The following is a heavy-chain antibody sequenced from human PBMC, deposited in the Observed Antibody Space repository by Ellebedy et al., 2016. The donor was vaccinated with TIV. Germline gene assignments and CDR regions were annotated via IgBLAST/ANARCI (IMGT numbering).Heavy chain of an antibody. CDR3: ARVRRGSSGMDV. CDR1: GYTFTAYY. J-gene: IGHJ6*02. D-gene: IGHD6-13*01. V-gene: IGHV1-2*02. Sequence: ASVKVSCKASGYTFTAYYMHWVRQAPGQGLEWMGWINPDSGGTNFARKFQGRVTMTRDTSVNTVYMELSRLESDDTAVYYCARVRRGSSGMDVWGQGTTVTVS. CDR2: INPDSGGT.